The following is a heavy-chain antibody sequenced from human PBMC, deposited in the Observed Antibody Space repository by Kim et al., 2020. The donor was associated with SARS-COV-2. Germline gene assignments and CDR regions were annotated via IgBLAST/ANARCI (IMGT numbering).Heavy chain of an antibody. CDR3: ARVGSSSWFHNYYYGMDV. J-gene: IGHJ6*02. Sequence: KRRVTISVDKSKNQFSLKLSSVTAADTAVYYCARVGSSSWFHNYYYGMDVWGQGTTVTVSS. V-gene: IGHV4-4*02. D-gene: IGHD6-13*01.